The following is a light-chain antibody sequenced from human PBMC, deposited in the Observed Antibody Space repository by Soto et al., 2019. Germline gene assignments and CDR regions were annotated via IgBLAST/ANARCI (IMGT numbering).Light chain of an antibody. V-gene: IGKV3-15*01. CDR1: QSVSSK. CDR3: QQYNSLPPWT. CDR2: DAS. J-gene: IGKJ1*01. Sequence: EILMTQSPATLSVAPGESATLSCRASQSVSSKLAWYQQKPGQAPRLLIYDASTGATGIPGRFSGSGSGTEFTLTISSLQSEDFAVYYYQQYNSLPPWTFGQGTKVEI.